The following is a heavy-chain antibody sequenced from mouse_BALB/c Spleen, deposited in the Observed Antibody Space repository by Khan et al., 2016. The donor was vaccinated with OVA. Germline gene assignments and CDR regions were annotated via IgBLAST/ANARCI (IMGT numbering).Heavy chain of an antibody. CDR1: GFTFSSFV. CDR3: TRGSYGWFAY. CDR2: TSSAATYT. J-gene: IGHJ3*01. Sequence: EVELVESGGGLVEPGGSLKLSCAASGFTFSSFVMSWVRQTPEKRLEWVATTSSAATYTYYPDSVKGRCTISRDNAKNTLYLQMNSLRSDDSAIYCCTRGSYGWFAYWGQGTLVTVST. D-gene: IGHD1-1*02. V-gene: IGHV5-9-1*01.